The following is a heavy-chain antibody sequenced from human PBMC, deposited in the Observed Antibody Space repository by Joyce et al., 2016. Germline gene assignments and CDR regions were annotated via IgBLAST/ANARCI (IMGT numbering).Heavy chain of an antibody. CDR1: GFTFNTYS. J-gene: IGHJ6*03. V-gene: IGHV3-48*01. Sequence: EVQLVESGGGLVQPGGSLRLSCAAAGFTFNTYSMNWVRQDPGKGLEWVSYISRNSKTIYYVDSVKGRFTISRDNAKNSLYLQMNSLRAEDTAVYFCARATSYYFYYYMDVWGKGTTVTVSS. CDR2: ISRNSKTI. CDR3: ARATSYYFYYYMDV.